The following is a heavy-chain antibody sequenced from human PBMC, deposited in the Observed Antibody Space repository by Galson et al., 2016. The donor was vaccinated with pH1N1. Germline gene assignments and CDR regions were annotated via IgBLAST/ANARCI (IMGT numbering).Heavy chain of an antibody. V-gene: IGHV3-7*01. CDR1: GFTFSAYW. CDR2: INRDGSVG. CDR3: ARGGDGDYNLYFDL. J-gene: IGHJ2*01. D-gene: IGHD4-17*01. Sequence: SLRLSCAASGFTFSAYWMTWVRQAPGKGLEWVANINRDGSVGKYVDSVKGRFTFSRDNVENSLSLHMNSLRAEDTAVYFCARGGDGDYNLYFDLWGRGALVTVSS.